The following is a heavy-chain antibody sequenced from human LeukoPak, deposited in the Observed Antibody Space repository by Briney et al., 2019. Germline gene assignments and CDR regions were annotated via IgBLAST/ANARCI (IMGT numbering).Heavy chain of an antibody. CDR3: ARGNYDFWSGYYRPYYFDY. J-gene: IGHJ4*02. D-gene: IGHD3-3*01. CDR2: INSDGSST. Sequence: PGGSLRLSCAASGFTFRSYWMHWVRQAPGKGLVWVSRINSDGSSTIYADSVKGRFTISRDNAKNSLYLQMNSLRAEDTAVYYCARGNYDFWSGYYRPYYFDYWGQGTLVTVSS. CDR1: GFTFRSYW. V-gene: IGHV3-74*01.